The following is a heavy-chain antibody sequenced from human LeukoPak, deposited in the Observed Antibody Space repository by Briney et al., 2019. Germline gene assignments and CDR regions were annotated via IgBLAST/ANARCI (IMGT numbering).Heavy chain of an antibody. D-gene: IGHD3-22*01. V-gene: IGHV3-21*01. Sequence: GGSLRLSCAASGFTFSSYSMNWVRQAPGKGLEWVSSISSSSSYIYYADSVKGRFTISRDNAKNSLYLQMNSLRAEDTAVYYCARDSYLRHYYDSSAPDAFDIWGQGTMVTVSS. J-gene: IGHJ3*02. CDR3: ARDSYLRHYYDSSAPDAFDI. CDR1: GFTFSSYS. CDR2: ISSSSSYI.